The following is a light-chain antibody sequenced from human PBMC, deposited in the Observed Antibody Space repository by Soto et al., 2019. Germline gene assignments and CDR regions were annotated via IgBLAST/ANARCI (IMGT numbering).Light chain of an antibody. J-gene: IGLJ2*01. Sequence: QSALTQPASVSGSPGQSITISCTGNSSDVGGYNYVSWYQQHPGKAPKLMIYDVSNRPSGVSNRFSGSKSGNTASLTISGLQAEDEADYYSSSGVVFGGGTKLTVL. CDR3: SSGVV. CDR2: DVS. CDR1: SSDVGGYNY. V-gene: IGLV2-14*01.